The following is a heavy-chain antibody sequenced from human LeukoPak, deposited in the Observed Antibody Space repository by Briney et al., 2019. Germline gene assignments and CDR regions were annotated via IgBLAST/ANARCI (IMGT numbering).Heavy chain of an antibody. CDR3: ARAGGWARGDYKADAFDI. J-gene: IGHJ3*02. CDR2: ITSHKGDT. CDR1: GYTFTSFG. Sequence: EGSVKVSCTASGYTFTSFGISWVRQAPGQGLEWMGCITSHKGDTNYDQIFQGRVTMTTDTSTSTAYMELGSLRSDDTAVYYCARAGGWARGDYKADAFDIWGQGTMVTV. D-gene: IGHD6-19*01. V-gene: IGHV1-18*01.